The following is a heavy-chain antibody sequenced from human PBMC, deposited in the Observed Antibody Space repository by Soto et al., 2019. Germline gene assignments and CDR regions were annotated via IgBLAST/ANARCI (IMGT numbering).Heavy chain of an antibody. CDR1: GFTFTNYA. CDR2: ISGSGGNT. V-gene: IGHV3-23*01. Sequence: EVRLLESGGGLVQPGGSLRLSCAASGFTFTNYAMSWVRQAPGKGLECVSAISGSGGNTFYADSVKGRFTISSDSSKNTLYLQMSSLRADDTAVYYCAKTGDRTGWDYYFDFWGQGTLVIVSS. J-gene: IGHJ4*02. D-gene: IGHD6-19*01. CDR3: AKTGDRTGWDYYFDF.